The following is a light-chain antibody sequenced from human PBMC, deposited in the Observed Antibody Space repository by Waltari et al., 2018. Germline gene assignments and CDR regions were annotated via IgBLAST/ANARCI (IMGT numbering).Light chain of an antibody. CDR2: DAS. CDR1: ETIKTN. J-gene: IGKJ1*01. V-gene: IGKV3-15*01. Sequence: EIVVTQSPATLSVSPGEGATLSCRASETIKTNLAWYQQKPGQAPRLLIYDASTRATGIPARFSGSGSGTEFTLTISSLQSEDFAIYFCQQYYSNPATFGQGTKVEIK. CDR3: QQYYSNPAT.